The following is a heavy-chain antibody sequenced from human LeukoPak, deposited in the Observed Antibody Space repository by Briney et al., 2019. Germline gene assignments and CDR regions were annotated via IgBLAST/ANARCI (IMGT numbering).Heavy chain of an antibody. CDR2: INHSGST. J-gene: IGHJ5*02. Sequence: SETPSLTCAVYGGSFSGYYWSWIRQPPGKGLEWIGEINHSGSTNYNPSLKSRVTISVDTSKNQFSLKLSSVTAADTAVYYCARGRPYYYGSGKNWFDPWGQGTLVTVSS. D-gene: IGHD3-10*01. CDR3: ARGRPYYYGSGKNWFDP. V-gene: IGHV4-34*01. CDR1: GGSFSGYY.